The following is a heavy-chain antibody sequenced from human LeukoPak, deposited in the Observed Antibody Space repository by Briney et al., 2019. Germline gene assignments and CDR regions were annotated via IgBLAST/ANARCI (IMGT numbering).Heavy chain of an antibody. J-gene: IGHJ4*02. Sequence: GGSLRLSCAASGFTFSSYAMSWVRQAPGKGLEWVSAISGSGGSTYYADSVKGRFTISRDNSKNTLYLQMNSLRAEDTAVYYCAKVTHDSSGYLYYFDYWGQGTLVTVSS. CDR1: GFTFSSYA. CDR2: ISGSGGST. CDR3: AKVTHDSSGYLYYFDY. V-gene: IGHV3-23*01. D-gene: IGHD3-22*01.